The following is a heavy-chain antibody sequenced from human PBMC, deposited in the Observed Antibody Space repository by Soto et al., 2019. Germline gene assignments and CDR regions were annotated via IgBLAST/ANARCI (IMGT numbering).Heavy chain of an antibody. J-gene: IGHJ3*02. CDR3: ARGLGYCNVGSCSGAFDM. V-gene: IGHV3-21*01. CDR2: ISGSSNYI. D-gene: IGHD2-15*01. Sequence: GALRLSCTASGLSFSSDSMNWVRQAPGKGLEWVSSISGSSNYIYYADSVKGRFTTSRDNAKNSVYLQMNSLRAEDTAVYYCARGLGYCNVGSCSGAFDMWGQGTMVTVSS. CDR1: GLSFSSDS.